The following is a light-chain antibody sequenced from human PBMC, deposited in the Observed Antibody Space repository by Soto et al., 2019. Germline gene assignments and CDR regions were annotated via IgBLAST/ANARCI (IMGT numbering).Light chain of an antibody. J-gene: IGKJ5*01. V-gene: IGKV3-11*01. CDR1: QSVSTY. CDR2: DAS. CDR3: QQRSSWPPTIT. Sequence: EIVMTQSPATLSVSPGERATLSCRASQSVSTYLAWYQQRPGQAPSLLIYDASYRATDIPPRFSGSGSGTDFTLTVSSLEPEDFAGYYCQQRSSWPPTITFGQGTRLEIK.